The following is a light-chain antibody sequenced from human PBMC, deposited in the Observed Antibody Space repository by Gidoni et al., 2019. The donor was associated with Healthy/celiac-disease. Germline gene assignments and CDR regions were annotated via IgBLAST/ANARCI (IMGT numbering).Light chain of an antibody. CDR2: AAS. CDR1: QSISRY. CDR3: QQSYSTSAHS. V-gene: IGKV1-39*01. J-gene: IGKJ4*02. Sequence: DIQMTQSPSSLSASVGDRVTITCRASQSISRYLNWYQQKPGKAPNLLIYAASSLQSGVPSRFSGSGSGTDFTLTISSLQPEDFATYYCQQSYSTSAHSFGGGTKVEIK.